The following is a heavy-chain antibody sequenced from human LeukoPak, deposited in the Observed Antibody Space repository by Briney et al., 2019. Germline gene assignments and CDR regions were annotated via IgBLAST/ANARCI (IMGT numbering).Heavy chain of an antibody. D-gene: IGHD6-13*01. J-gene: IGHJ5*02. CDR2: ISQNGDS. Sequence: PSETLSLTCGVSGGSLSFYYWSWIRQSPGKGLEWIAEISQNGDSNYNMSLKSRVTISLDKSKNQFSLKLSSVTAADTAVYYCARDRGYSSSWYNHNWFDPWGQGTLVTVSS. CDR1: GGSLSFYY. V-gene: IGHV4-34*01. CDR3: ARDRGYSSSWYNHNWFDP.